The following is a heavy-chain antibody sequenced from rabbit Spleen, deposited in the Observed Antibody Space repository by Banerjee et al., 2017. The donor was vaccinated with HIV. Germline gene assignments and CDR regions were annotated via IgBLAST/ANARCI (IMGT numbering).Heavy chain of an antibody. CDR3: ARAGYAGYGYANFRDYYGMDL. D-gene: IGHD6-1*01. J-gene: IGHJ6*01. CDR2: IDPVFGFT. Sequence: QEQLKETGGGLVQPGGSLTLSCKASGFDFSSYGVSWVRQAPGKGLEWIGYIDPVFGFTYYANWVNGRFTISSHNAQNTLFLQLNSLTAADTATYFCARAGYAGYGYANFRDYYGMDLWGPGTLVTVS. V-gene: IGHV1S47*01. CDR1: GFDFSSYG.